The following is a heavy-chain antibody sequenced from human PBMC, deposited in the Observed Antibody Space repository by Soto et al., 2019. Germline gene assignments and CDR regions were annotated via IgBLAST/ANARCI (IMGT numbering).Heavy chain of an antibody. D-gene: IGHD6-19*01. CDR1: GFTFSDHG. Sequence: QVQLVESGGGVVQPGRSLRLSCVASGFTFSDHGMHWVRQAPGMGLEWVALISYAGNDNYYADSVKGRFTISRDNSKKTLYLQMTSLRADDTAVYYCARDRQQWLEPAGGALPFWGQGTMVIVSS. V-gene: IGHV3-30*19. CDR3: ARDRQQWLEPAGGALPF. J-gene: IGHJ3*01. CDR2: ISYAGNDN.